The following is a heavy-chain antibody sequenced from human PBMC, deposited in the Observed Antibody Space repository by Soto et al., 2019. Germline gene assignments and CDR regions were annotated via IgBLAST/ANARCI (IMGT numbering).Heavy chain of an antibody. CDR2: ISYDGSKK. CDR1: GFTFSSYG. J-gene: IGHJ4*02. CDR3: AKDWPVYYYDSSGLFDY. D-gene: IGHD3-22*01. Sequence: QVQRVESGGGVVQPGRSLRLSCAASGFTFSSYGMHWVRQAPGKGLEWVAVISYDGSKKYNVDTVKGRFTISRDNSKNPLFLQMTTLRAEDTAVYYCAKDWPVYYYDSSGLFDYWGQGTLVTVSS. V-gene: IGHV3-30*18.